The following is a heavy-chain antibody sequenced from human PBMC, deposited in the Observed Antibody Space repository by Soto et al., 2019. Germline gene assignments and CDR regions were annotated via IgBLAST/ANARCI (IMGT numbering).Heavy chain of an antibody. CDR3: ARDTAKSPPDAAFDI. V-gene: IGHV3-30-3*01. Sequence: QVQLVESGGGVVQPGRSLRLSCAASGFTFSSYAMHWVRQAPGKGLEWVAVISYDGSNKYYADSVKGRFTISRDNSKNTLYLQMNSLRAEDTAVYYCARDTAKSPPDAAFDIWGQGTMVTVSS. CDR2: ISYDGSNK. CDR1: GFTFSSYA. J-gene: IGHJ3*02.